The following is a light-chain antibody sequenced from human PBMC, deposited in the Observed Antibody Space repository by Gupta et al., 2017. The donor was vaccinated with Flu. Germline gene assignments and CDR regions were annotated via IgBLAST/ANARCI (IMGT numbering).Light chain of an antibody. CDR1: QSVSDNY. CDR2: GAT. Sequence: GTLSLSPGERATLSCRASQSVSDNYLAWYQHKPGQAPRVLIYGATSRATGIPDRFSGSGSGTDFTLTISRLEPEDFAVYYCQQYGGSPRTFGQGTKVEFK. CDR3: QQYGGSPRT. J-gene: IGKJ1*01. V-gene: IGKV3-20*01.